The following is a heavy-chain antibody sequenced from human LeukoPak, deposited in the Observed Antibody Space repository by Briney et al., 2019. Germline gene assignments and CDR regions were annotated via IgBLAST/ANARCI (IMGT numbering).Heavy chain of an antibody. Sequence: SETLSLTCTVSGGSISSSSYYWSWIRQPPGKGLEWIGEINHSGSTNYNPSLKSRVTISVDTSKNQFSLKLSSVTAADTAVYYCARGRRVPAAPRVNWFDPWGQGTLVTVSS. D-gene: IGHD2-2*01. CDR1: GGSISSSSYY. CDR3: ARGRRVPAAPRVNWFDP. J-gene: IGHJ5*02. V-gene: IGHV4-39*07. CDR2: INHSGST.